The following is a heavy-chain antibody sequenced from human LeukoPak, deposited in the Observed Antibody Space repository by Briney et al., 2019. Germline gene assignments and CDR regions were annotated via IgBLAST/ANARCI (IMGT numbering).Heavy chain of an antibody. V-gene: IGHV4-59*08. CDR3: AGHHPRNTVDF. CDR1: GGSLSSYY. CDR2: ISDIGSI. J-gene: IGHJ4*02. Sequence: SETLSLTCTVSGGSLSSYYWSWIPQPPGKGPEWIAYISDIGSINYNPSLKSRVTISLDTSKNQFSLKLSSVTAADTAVYYCAGHHPRNTVDFWGQGTLVTVSS. D-gene: IGHD2/OR15-2a*01.